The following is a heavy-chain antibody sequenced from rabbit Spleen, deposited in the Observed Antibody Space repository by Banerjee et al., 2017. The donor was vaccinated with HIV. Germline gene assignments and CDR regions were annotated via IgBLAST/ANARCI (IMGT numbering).Heavy chain of an antibody. CDR2: IDPVFGST. V-gene: IGHV1S47*01. Sequence: EESGGGLVKPGGSLTLSCKASRFDFVSGGVSWVRQAPGKGLEWIGYIDPVFGSTYYATWVNGRFTISSHNAQNTLYLQLNSLTAADTATYFCVREVAGKFGLWGPGTLVTVS. CDR3: VREVAGKFGL. J-gene: IGHJ4*01. D-gene: IGHD4-1*01. CDR1: RFDFVSGG.